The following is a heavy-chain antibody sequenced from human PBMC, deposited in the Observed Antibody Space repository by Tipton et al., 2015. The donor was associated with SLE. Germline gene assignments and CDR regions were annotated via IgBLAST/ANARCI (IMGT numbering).Heavy chain of an antibody. V-gene: IGHV1-18*01. CDR3: ARRRIAVADRVFDGMDV. D-gene: IGHD6-19*01. CDR2: ISAYNGNT. Sequence: QSGPEVKKPGASVKVSCKASGYTFTSYGISWVRQAPGQGLEWMGWISAYNGNTNYAQKLQGRVTMTTDTSTSTAYMELRSLRSDDTAVYYCARRRIAVADRVFDGMDVWGQGTTVTVSS. J-gene: IGHJ6*02. CDR1: GYTFTSYG.